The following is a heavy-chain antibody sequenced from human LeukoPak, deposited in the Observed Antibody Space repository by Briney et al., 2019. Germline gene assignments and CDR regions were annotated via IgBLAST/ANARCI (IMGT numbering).Heavy chain of an antibody. Sequence: GGSLRLSCAASGFTFDDYAMHWVRQAPGKGLEWVSGISWNSGSIGYADSVEGRFTISRDNAKNSLYLQMNSLRAEDTALYYCAKDILGGREGPDAFDIWGQGTMVTVSS. D-gene: IGHD4-23*01. CDR1: GFTFDDYA. CDR3: AKDILGGREGPDAFDI. J-gene: IGHJ3*02. V-gene: IGHV3-9*01. CDR2: ISWNSGSI.